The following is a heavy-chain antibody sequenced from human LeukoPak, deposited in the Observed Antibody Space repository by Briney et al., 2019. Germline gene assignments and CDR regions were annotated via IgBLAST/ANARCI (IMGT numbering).Heavy chain of an antibody. D-gene: IGHD5-18*01. CDR3: SRASANNYGLFDY. J-gene: IGHJ4*02. Sequence: PGGSLRLSCAASVFTLSVYWMRWVRQAPGKGLVWVSRISPDGSTTNYADSVRGRFTISRDNAKNTLYLQMSSLRADDTAVYYCSRASANNYGLFDYWGQGTLVTVSS. V-gene: IGHV3-74*01. CDR1: VFTLSVYW. CDR2: ISPDGSTT.